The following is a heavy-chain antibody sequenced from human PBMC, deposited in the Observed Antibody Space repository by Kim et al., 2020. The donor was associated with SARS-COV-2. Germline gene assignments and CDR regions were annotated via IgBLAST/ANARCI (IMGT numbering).Heavy chain of an antibody. D-gene: IGHD3-10*01. CDR1: GFTFSSYD. CDR3: ARVVHMVRGIIVNYDAMDV. J-gene: IGHJ6*02. CDR2: VSHDGSQR. V-gene: IGHV3-30*03. Sequence: GGSLRLSCAASGFTFSSYDIHWVRQAPGKGLEWVALVSHDGSQRSHADSVKGRFTISRDNSKKTLYLQMNDLRHEDTAVYYCARVVHMVRGIIVNYDAMDVWGHGTTVTVSS.